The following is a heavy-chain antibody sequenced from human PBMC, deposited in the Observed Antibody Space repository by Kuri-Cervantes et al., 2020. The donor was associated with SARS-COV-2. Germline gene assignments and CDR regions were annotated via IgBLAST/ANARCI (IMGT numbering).Heavy chain of an antibody. D-gene: IGHD5-18*01. Sequence: GGSLRLSCATSGFTFRHYTMQWVRQAPGKGPEWVSLINWDGTTTFYADSVKGRFSISRDNSKDSLYLQMDSLKIDDTALYYCAKGDWGYSNGFGAFDIWGQGTVVTVSS. J-gene: IGHJ3*02. CDR1: GFTFRHYT. CDR2: INWDGTTT. CDR3: AKGDWGYSNGFGAFDI. V-gene: IGHV3-43*01.